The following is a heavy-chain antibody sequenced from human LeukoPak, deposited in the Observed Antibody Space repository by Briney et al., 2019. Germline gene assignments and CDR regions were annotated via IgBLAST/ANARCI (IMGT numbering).Heavy chain of an antibody. J-gene: IGHJ2*01. V-gene: IGHV6-1*01. CDR2: TYFRSKWFN. CDR3: ARGVRYFDL. CDR1: GDSVSSNSAA. Sequence: SQTLSLTCAISGDSVSSNSAAWNWIRQSPSRGLEWLGRTYFRSKWFNDYALSVKSRITINPDTSKSQFSLQLNSATPEDTAVYFCARGVRYFDLWGRGTLVTVSS.